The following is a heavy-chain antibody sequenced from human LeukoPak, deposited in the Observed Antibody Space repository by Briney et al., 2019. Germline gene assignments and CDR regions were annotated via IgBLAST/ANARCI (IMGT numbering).Heavy chain of an antibody. D-gene: IGHD5-18*01. CDR1: GFSFSSYG. Sequence: GGSLRLSCAASGFSFSSYGMSWVRQAPGKGLEWVSSISGSGGSADYADSVKGRFTISRDNSKNTLYLQMNSLRAEDTAVYYCARDLYTAMAFDYWGQGTLVTVSS. J-gene: IGHJ4*02. V-gene: IGHV3-23*01. CDR3: ARDLYTAMAFDY. CDR2: ISGSGGSA.